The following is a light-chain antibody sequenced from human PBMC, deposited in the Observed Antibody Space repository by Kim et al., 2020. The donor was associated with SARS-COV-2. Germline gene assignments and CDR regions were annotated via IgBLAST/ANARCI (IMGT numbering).Light chain of an antibody. CDR3: QQSYSAPYT. Sequence: DIQMTQSPSSLSASVGDRVTITCRASQSISRYLNWYQRKPGKAPKLLIYAASSLQSGVPSRFSGSGSGTDFTLIISSLQPEDFATYYCQQSYSAPYTFGQGTKLEI. CDR1: QSISRY. V-gene: IGKV1-39*01. J-gene: IGKJ2*01. CDR2: AAS.